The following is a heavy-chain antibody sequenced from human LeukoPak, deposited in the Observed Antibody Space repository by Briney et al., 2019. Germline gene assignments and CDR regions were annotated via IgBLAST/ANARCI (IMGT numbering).Heavy chain of an antibody. CDR3: ARGGLWFGESDPNGDI. D-gene: IGHD3-10*01. V-gene: IGHV3-11*01. CDR2: ISSSGSTI. CDR1: GFTFSSHS. J-gene: IGHJ3*02. Sequence: GGSQRLSCAVSGFTFSSHSMSWIRQAPGKGLEWVSYISSSGSTIYYADSVKGRFTISRDNAKNSLYLQMNSLRAEDTAVYYCARGGLWFGESDPNGDIWGQGTMVTVSS.